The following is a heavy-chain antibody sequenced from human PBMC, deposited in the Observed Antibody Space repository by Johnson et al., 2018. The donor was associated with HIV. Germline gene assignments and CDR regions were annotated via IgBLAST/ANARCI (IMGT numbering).Heavy chain of an antibody. Sequence: VQLVESGGGVVRPGESLRLSCAASGFTFDDYGMTWVRQPPGKGLEWVSGITWNGGSTGYADSVKGRFTISRDNAKNSLYLQMNSLRAEDTAVFFCARDWSWRGSLKGGGAFDIWGQGTLVTVSA. D-gene: IGHD1-26*01. CDR1: GFTFDDYG. V-gene: IGHV3-20*04. CDR3: ARDWSWRGSLKGGGAFDI. J-gene: IGHJ3*02. CDR2: ITWNGGST.